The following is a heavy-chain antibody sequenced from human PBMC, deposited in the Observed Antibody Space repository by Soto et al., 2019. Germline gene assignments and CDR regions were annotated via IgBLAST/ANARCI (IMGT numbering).Heavy chain of an antibody. CDR2: ISSSSSTI. Sequence: EVQLVESGGGLVQPGGSLRLSCAASGFTFSSYSMNWVRQAPGKGLEWVSYISSSSSTIYYADSVKGRFTISRDNAKNSLYLQMNSLRAEDTAVYYCASLDIVVVVAADPGYYYGMDVWGQGTTVTVSS. CDR1: GFTFSSYS. V-gene: IGHV3-48*01. J-gene: IGHJ6*02. D-gene: IGHD2-15*01. CDR3: ASLDIVVVVAADPGYYYGMDV.